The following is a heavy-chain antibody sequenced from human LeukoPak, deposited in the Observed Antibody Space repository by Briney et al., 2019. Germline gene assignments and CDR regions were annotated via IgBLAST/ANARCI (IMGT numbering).Heavy chain of an antibody. Sequence: SETLSLTCTVSGGSISSGSYYWSWIRQPAGKGLEWIGRIYTSGSTNYNPSLKSRVTISVDTSKNQFSLKLSSVTAADTAVYYCARRRPDSSGYPHGFDYWGQGTLVTVSS. CDR2: IYTSGST. V-gene: IGHV4-61*02. D-gene: IGHD3-22*01. CDR1: GGSISSGSYY. J-gene: IGHJ4*02. CDR3: ARRRPDSSGYPHGFDY.